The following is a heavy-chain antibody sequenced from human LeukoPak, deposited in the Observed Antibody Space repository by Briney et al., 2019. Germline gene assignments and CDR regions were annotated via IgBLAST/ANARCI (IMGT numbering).Heavy chain of an antibody. CDR3: AKDVNAGYSSSWSSSSYYFDY. J-gene: IGHJ4*02. V-gene: IGHV3-30*18. CDR2: ISYDGSNK. Sequence: PGGSLRLSCAASGFTFSSYGMHWVRQAPGKGLEWVAVISYDGSNKYYAGSVKGRFTISRDNSKNTLYLQMNSLRAEDTAVYYCAKDVNAGYSSSWSSSSYYFDYWGQGTLVTVSS. CDR1: GFTFSSYG. D-gene: IGHD6-13*01.